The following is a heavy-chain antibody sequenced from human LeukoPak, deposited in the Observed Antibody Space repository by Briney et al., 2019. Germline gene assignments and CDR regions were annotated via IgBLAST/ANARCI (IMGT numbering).Heavy chain of an antibody. J-gene: IGHJ3*02. D-gene: IGHD3-22*01. CDR1: GFTFSNAW. CDR2: IKSKTDGGTP. CDR3: VVITRGDAFDI. Sequence: GGSLRLSCAASGFTFSNAWMSWVRQAPGKGLEWVGRIKSKTDGGTPDYAAPVKGRFTISRDDSKNTLYLQMNSLKTEDTAVYYCVVITRGDAFDIWGQGTMVTVSS. V-gene: IGHV3-15*01.